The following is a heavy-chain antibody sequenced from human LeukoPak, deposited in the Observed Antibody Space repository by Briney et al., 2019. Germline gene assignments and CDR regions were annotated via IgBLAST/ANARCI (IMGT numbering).Heavy chain of an antibody. CDR3: ARDQGYCSSTSCSRFDP. Sequence: SETLSLTCTVSGGSISSGSYYWSWIRQPAVTGLEWIGRIYTSGSTNYNPSLKSRVTISVDTSKNQFSLKLSSVTAADTAVYYCARDQGYCSSTSCSRFDPWGQGTLVTVSS. V-gene: IGHV4-61*02. CDR2: IYTSGST. J-gene: IGHJ5*02. D-gene: IGHD2-2*01. CDR1: GGSISSGSYY.